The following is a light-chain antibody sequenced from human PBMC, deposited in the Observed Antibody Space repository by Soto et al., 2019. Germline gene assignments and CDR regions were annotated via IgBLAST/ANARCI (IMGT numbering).Light chain of an antibody. J-gene: IGLJ1*01. Sequence: QSALTQPPSASGSPGQSVTISCTGASSDVGGYNYVSWYQQHPGKATKLMIYEVSKRPSGVPDRFSGSKSGNTASLTVSGIQAEDEAHYYCCLYAGSNNYVFGTGTKLTVL. V-gene: IGLV2-8*01. CDR1: SSDVGGYNY. CDR2: EVS. CDR3: CLYAGSNNYV.